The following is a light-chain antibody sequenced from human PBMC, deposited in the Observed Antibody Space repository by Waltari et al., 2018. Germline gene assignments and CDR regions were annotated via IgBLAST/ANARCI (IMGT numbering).Light chain of an antibody. CDR1: SSDIGAYNY. Sequence: QSALTQPAPVSGSPGQSITISCTGTSSDIGAYNYVSWYQKNPGKAPKVMIYDVSNRPPGDSSRFSGSKSSNTASLTIAGLQAEDEADYYCSAYTSSSTYVFGSGTMVTVL. CDR3: SAYTSSSTYV. V-gene: IGLV2-14*01. J-gene: IGLJ1*01. CDR2: DVS.